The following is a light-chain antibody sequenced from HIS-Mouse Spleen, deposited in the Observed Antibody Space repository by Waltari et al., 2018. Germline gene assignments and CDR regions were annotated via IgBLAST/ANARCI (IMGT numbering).Light chain of an antibody. J-gene: IGLJ2*01. CDR2: EDS. V-gene: IGLV3-10*01. CDR1: ALPKKY. CDR3: YSTDSSGNHRV. Sequence: SYELTQPPSVSVSPGQTARITCPGDALPKKYAYWYLQKSGKAPVLVIYEDSKRPSGIPEGVSGSSSGTRATLTISGAQVEDEADYYCYSTDSSGNHRVFGGGTKLTVL.